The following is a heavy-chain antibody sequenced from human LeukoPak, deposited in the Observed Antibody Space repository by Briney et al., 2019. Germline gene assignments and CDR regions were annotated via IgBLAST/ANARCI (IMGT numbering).Heavy chain of an antibody. V-gene: IGHV1-18*01. CDR2: ISAYNGNT. CDR3: ARVGDSSGYYVIYYYYYMDV. CDR1: GYTFTSYG. J-gene: IGHJ6*03. Sequence: ASVKVSCKASGYTFTSYGISWVRQAPGQGLEWMGWISAYNGNTNYAQKLQGRVTMTTDTSTSTAYMELRSLRSDDTAVYYCARVGDSSGYYVIYYYYYMDVWGKGTTVTVSS. D-gene: IGHD3-22*01.